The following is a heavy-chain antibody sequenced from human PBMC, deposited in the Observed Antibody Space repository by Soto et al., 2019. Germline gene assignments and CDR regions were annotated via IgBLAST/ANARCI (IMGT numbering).Heavy chain of an antibody. Sequence: VQLVQSGTEVKKPGSSVKVSCKASGGTFSSYTISWVRQAPGQGLEWMGRIIPILGIANYAQKFQGRVTITADKSTSTAYMELSSLRSEDTAVYYCARDLSEYYYDSSGYYYWFDPWGQGTLVTVSS. CDR1: GGTFSSYT. CDR2: IIPILGIA. J-gene: IGHJ5*02. CDR3: ARDLSEYYYDSSGYYYWFDP. D-gene: IGHD3-22*01. V-gene: IGHV1-69*08.